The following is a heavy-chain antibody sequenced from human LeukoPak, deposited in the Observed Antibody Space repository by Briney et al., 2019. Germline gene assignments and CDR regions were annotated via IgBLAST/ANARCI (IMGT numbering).Heavy chain of an antibody. CDR2: IYSGGST. CDR1: EFTVSSNY. V-gene: IGHV3-53*01. D-gene: IGHD4-17*01. Sequence: GGSLRLSCAASEFTVSSNYMTWVRQAPGKGLDWVSVIYSGGSTYYADSVQGRFTISRDDSKNTLYLQMNSLRAEDTAVYYCARDDEVHYGDYLDYWGQGTLVTVSS. CDR3: ARDDEVHYGDYLDY. J-gene: IGHJ4*02.